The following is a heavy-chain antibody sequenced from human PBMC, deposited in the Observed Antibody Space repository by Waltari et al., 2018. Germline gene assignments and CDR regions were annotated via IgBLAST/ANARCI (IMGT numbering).Heavy chain of an antibody. Sequence: QVHLVQSGAEVKKPGASVKVSCKPSGYTFTDYWRHWVRQAPGHGPEWMGWIDPKSGGTNYAQKFQGRVTMTRDTSISTAYMELSSLRSDDTAIYYCARGVAAVPGGRWFDPWGQGTLVTVSS. CDR3: ARGVAAVPGGRWFDP. CDR2: IDPKSGGT. D-gene: IGHD6-19*01. J-gene: IGHJ5*02. V-gene: IGHV1-2*02. CDR1: GYTFTDYW.